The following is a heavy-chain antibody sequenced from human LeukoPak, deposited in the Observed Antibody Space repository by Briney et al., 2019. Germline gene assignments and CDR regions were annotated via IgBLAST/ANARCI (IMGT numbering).Heavy chain of an antibody. CDR2: INPNSGGT. J-gene: IGHJ5*02. V-gene: IGHV1-2*02. CDR1: GYTFTGYY. D-gene: IGHD1-26*01. Sequence: GASVKVSCKASGYTFTGYYMHWVRQAPGQGVEWMGWINPNSGGTNYAQKFQGRVTMTRDTSISTAYMELSRLRSDDTAVYYCARDPGDIVGATNWFDPWGQGTLVTVSS. CDR3: ARDPGDIVGATNWFDP.